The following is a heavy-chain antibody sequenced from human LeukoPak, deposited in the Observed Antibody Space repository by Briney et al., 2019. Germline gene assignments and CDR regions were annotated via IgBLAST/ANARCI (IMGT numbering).Heavy chain of an antibody. CDR3: ARDGASGIAAAGTDGAFDY. CDR1: GGSISSGGYY. CDR2: IYYSGST. Sequence: SETLSLTCTVSGGSISSGGYYWSWIRQHPGKGLEWIGYIYYSGSTYYNPSLKSRVTISVDTSKNQFSLKLSSVTAADTAVYYCARDGASGIAAAGTDGAFDYWGQGTLVTVSS. D-gene: IGHD6-13*01. J-gene: IGHJ4*02. V-gene: IGHV4-31*03.